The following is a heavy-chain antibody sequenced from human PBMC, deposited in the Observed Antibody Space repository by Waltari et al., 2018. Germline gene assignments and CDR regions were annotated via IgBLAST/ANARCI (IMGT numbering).Heavy chain of an antibody. CDR2: ISYDGSNK. CDR3: ARDKNNKYYFDY. Sequence: QVQLVESGGGVVQPGRSLRLSCAASGFTFSSYAMHWVRQAPGKGLEWVAVISYDGSNKYYADSVKGRFTISRDNSKNTLYLQMNSLRAEDTAVYYCARDKNNKYYFDYWGQGTLVTVSS. V-gene: IGHV3-30-3*01. J-gene: IGHJ4*02. CDR1: GFTFSSYA.